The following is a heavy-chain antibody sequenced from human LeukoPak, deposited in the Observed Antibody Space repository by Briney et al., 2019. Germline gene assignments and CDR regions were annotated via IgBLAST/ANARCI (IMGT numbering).Heavy chain of an antibody. Sequence: GGSLTLSCTTCGFTFRDYAMSWFRQAPGKGLEWLGYIRCKAYVGTTEYAAPVKGRFTISGDDSNSIAYLQMNSLKTEDTAMYYCSRGSYDYWKKAFFDYWGQGTLISVSS. CDR1: GFTFRDYA. CDR3: SRGSYDYWKKAFFDY. V-gene: IGHV3-49*03. D-gene: IGHD3-3*01. J-gene: IGHJ4*02. CDR2: IRCKAYVGTT.